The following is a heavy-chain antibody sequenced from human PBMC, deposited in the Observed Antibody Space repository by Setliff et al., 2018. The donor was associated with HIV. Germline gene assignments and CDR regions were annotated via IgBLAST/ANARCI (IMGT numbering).Heavy chain of an antibody. CDR2: INHGGTT. D-gene: IGHD1-1*01. J-gene: IGHJ4*02. CDR3: ARCRGTLYYFDY. V-gene: IGHV4-34*01. CDR1: GESFSGHY. Sequence: SETLSLTCAVYGESFSGHYWSWIRQPPGKRLEWIGEINHGGTTNYNPSLKSRVTLSIDTSKNQFSLKLTSVTAADTAVYYCARCRGTLYYFDYWGQGTLVTVSS.